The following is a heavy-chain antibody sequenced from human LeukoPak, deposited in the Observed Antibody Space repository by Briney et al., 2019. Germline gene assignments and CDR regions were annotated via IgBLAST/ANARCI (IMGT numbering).Heavy chain of an antibody. J-gene: IGHJ4*02. CDR1: GGSINNYY. V-gene: IGHV4-59*01. CDR2: IYYRGST. Sequence: PSETLSLTCTASGGSINNYYWSWIRQPPGKGLEWIGYIYYRGSTNYNPSLKSRVTFSVDTSKNHFYLKLNSVTAADTAVYYCARGGDYGDLRYFDYWGQGTLVTVSS. CDR3: ARGGDYGDLRYFDY. D-gene: IGHD4-17*01.